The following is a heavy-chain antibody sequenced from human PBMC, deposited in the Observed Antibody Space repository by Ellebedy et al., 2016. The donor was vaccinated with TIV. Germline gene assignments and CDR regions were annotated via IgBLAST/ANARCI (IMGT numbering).Heavy chain of an antibody. CDR2: ISAYNGNT. J-gene: IGHJ5*02. D-gene: IGHD5-18*01. V-gene: IGHV1-18*01. CDR1: GYTFTSYG. Sequence: AASVKVSCKASGYTFTSYGISWVRQAPGQGLEWMGWISAYNGNTNYAQKLQGRVTMTTDKSTSTAYMELRSLRSDDTAVYYCARGRGYSYGWSWFDPWGQGTLVTVSS. CDR3: ARGRGYSYGWSWFDP.